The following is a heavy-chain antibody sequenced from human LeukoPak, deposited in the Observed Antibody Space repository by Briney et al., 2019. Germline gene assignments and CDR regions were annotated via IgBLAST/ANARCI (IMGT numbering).Heavy chain of an antibody. Sequence: GGSLRLSCAASGFTFSSYEMNWVRQAPGKGLEWVSYISSSGSTICYADSVKGRFTISRDNAKNSLYLQMNSLRAEDTAVYYCAELGITMIGGVWGKGTTVTISS. CDR2: ISSSGSTI. J-gene: IGHJ6*04. CDR3: AELGITMIGGV. V-gene: IGHV3-48*03. D-gene: IGHD3-10*02. CDR1: GFTFSSYE.